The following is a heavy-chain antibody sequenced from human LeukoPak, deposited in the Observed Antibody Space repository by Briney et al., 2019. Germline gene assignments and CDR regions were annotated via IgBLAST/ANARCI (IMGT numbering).Heavy chain of an antibody. Sequence: GGSLRLSCAASGFTFSSYGMHWVRQAPGKGLEGVAVISYDGSNKYYADSVKGRFTISRDNSKNTLYLQMNSLRAEDTAVYYCAKDNIWFGEESLDYWGQGTLVTVSS. D-gene: IGHD3-10*01. CDR3: AKDNIWFGEESLDY. CDR1: GFTFSSYG. V-gene: IGHV3-30*18. CDR2: ISYDGSNK. J-gene: IGHJ4*02.